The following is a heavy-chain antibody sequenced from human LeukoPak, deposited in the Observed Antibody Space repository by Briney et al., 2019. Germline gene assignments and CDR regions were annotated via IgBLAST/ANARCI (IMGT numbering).Heavy chain of an antibody. CDR3: AKDRAVSSWGSLYYYYYGMDV. J-gene: IGHJ6*02. V-gene: IGHV3-30*18. CDR2: ISYDGSNK. CDR1: GFTFSSYG. D-gene: IGHD6-13*01. Sequence: GGSLRLSCAASGFTFSSYGMHWVRQAPGKGLEWVAVISYDGSNKYYADSVKGRFTISRDNSKNTLYLQMNSLRAEDTAVDYCAKDRAVSSWGSLYYYYYGMDVWGQGTTVTVSS.